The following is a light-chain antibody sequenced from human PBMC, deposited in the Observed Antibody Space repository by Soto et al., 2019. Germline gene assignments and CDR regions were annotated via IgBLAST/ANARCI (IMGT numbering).Light chain of an antibody. Sequence: EIVLTQSPGTLSLSPGERATLSCRASQIISSSYLAWYQQKPGQAPRLLIYGASSRASGIPDRISGSGSGTHFTLTISRLEPEDFAVYYCQQFGSSPWTFGPGTKVEIK. V-gene: IGKV3-20*01. J-gene: IGKJ1*01. CDR1: QIISSSY. CDR3: QQFGSSPWT. CDR2: GAS.